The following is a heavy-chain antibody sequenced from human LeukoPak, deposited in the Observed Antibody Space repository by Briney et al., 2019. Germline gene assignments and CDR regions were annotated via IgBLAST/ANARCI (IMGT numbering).Heavy chain of an antibody. D-gene: IGHD6-19*01. CDR3: AKRSEYSSGWDSCNY. Sequence: ASVKVSCKASGYTFSNFGISWVRQAPGQVLEWMGWISTYNGNTNYGQKLQGRVTMTIDTSTSTAYMELRSLRSDDTAVYYCAKRSEYSSGWDSCNYWGQGTLVTVSS. CDR1: GYTFSNFG. CDR2: ISTYNGNT. J-gene: IGHJ4*02. V-gene: IGHV1-18*01.